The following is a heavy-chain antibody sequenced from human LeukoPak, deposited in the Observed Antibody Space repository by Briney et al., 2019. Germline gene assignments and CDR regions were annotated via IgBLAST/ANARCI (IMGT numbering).Heavy chain of an antibody. Sequence: GGSLRLSCAASGFTFSNYNMNWVRQAPGKGREGVSYITSRSSSIYYADSVKGRFTISRDNAQNSLYLQMNSLRDEDTAVYYCARDSRFGKLLIPYFDYWGQGTLVTVSS. CDR3: ARDSRFGKLLIPYFDY. CDR2: ITSRSSSI. J-gene: IGHJ4*02. D-gene: IGHD3-10*01. V-gene: IGHV3-48*02. CDR1: GFTFSNYN.